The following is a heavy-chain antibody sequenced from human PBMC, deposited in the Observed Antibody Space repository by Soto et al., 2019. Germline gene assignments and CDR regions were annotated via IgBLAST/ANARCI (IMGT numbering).Heavy chain of an antibody. CDR1: GGTFSSYA. J-gene: IGHJ5*02. V-gene: IGHV1-69*13. CDR2: ITPIFGTA. CDR3: ARCLWFGESAPFDP. Sequence: GASVKVSCKASGGTFSSYAISWVRQAPGQGLEWMGGITPIFGTANYAQKFQGRVTITADESTSTAYMELSSLRSEDTAVYYCARCLWFGESAPFDPWGQGTLVTVSS. D-gene: IGHD3-10*01.